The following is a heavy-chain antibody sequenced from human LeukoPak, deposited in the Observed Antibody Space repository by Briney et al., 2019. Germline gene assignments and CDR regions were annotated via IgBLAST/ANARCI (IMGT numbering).Heavy chain of an antibody. J-gene: IGHJ4*02. CDR1: GFSFSSFS. V-gene: IGHV3-21*01. D-gene: IGHD3-10*01. Sequence: GGSLRLSCAASGFSFSSFSMNWVRQAPGKGLEWVSYISGGSSFTYYVDSVKGRFTISRDNAKNSVYLQMNSLRADDTAVYYCARLSYDSGTHYTCYEYWGQGTLVTVSS. CDR2: ISGGSSFT. CDR3: ARLSYDSGTHYTCYEY.